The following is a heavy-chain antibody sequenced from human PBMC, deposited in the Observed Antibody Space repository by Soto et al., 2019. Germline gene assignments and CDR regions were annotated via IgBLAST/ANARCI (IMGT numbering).Heavy chain of an antibody. CDR1: GITFTNAW. J-gene: IGHJ4*02. CDR3: TTDPGDYEDF. CDR2: IKNKADGGTT. V-gene: IGHV3-15*01. Sequence: EVQLVESGGDLVKPGGCLRLSCAASGITFTNAWMSWVRQAPGKGLEWVGRIKNKADGGTTDYAAPVRDRITISRDDSKNTLFLQMNSLETEDTAVYYCTTDPGDYEDFWGQGTLVTVSS. D-gene: IGHD4-17*01.